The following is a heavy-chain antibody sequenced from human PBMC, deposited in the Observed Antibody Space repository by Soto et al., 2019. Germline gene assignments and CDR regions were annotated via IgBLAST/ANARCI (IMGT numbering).Heavy chain of an antibody. J-gene: IGHJ3*02. CDR2: MNPNSGNT. CDR3: ARELGVDIVATRAFDI. CDR1: GYTFTSYD. D-gene: IGHD5-12*01. Sequence: ASVKVSCKASGYTFTSYDINWVRQATGQGLEWMGWMNPNSGNTGYAQKFQGRVTMTRNTSISTAYMELSSLGSEDTAVYYCARELGVDIVATRAFDIWGQGTMVTVSS. V-gene: IGHV1-8*01.